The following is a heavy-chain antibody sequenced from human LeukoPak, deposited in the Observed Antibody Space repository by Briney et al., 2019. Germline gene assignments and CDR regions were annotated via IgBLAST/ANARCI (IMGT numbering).Heavy chain of an antibody. V-gene: IGHV4-61*02. D-gene: IGHD2-2*01. CDR3: ATGGAYADFEY. Sequence: SQTLSRTCNVSGRSISSGGYYWSWIRQPAGKGLEWIGRIYASGSTEYNPSLKSRVTITVDTSKNQFSLKLSPVTAADTAVYYCATGGAYADFEYWGQGILVTVSS. J-gene: IGHJ4*02. CDR1: GRSISSGGYY. CDR2: IYASGST.